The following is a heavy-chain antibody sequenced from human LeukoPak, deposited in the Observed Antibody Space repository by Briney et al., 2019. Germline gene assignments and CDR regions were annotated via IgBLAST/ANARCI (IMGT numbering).Heavy chain of an antibody. CDR3: AKGRGGVISY. Sequence: GGSLRLPCAASGFTFSSYGMHWVRQAPGKGPEWVAVISYDGSNKYYADSVKGRFTISRDNSKNTLYLQMNSLRAEDTAVYYCAKGRGGVISYWGQGTLVTVSS. D-gene: IGHD3-22*01. V-gene: IGHV3-30*18. CDR1: GFTFSSYG. J-gene: IGHJ4*02. CDR2: ISYDGSNK.